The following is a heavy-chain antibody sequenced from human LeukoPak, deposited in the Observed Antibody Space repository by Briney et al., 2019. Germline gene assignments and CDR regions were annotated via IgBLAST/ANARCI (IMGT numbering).Heavy chain of an antibody. CDR3: ARDTRYHGGYYYFDF. CDR1: GFTVGSNY. J-gene: IGHJ4*02. Sequence: VGSLRLSCAASGFTVGSNYMSWVRQAPGKGLEWVSVLYSSGTTYYAGSVKGRFTISRDNSGNTVYLQMNSLRAEDTAMYYCARDTRYHGGYYYFDFRGQGTLVTVSS. V-gene: IGHV3-66*03. CDR2: LYSSGTT. D-gene: IGHD1-14*01.